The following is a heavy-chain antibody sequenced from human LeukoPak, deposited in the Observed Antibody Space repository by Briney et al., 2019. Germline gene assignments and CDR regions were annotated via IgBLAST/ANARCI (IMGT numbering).Heavy chain of an antibody. D-gene: IGHD3-22*01. CDR1: GFTFSSYE. CDR3: ARDLLGYYDSF. J-gene: IGHJ4*02. CDR2: ISSSGSTI. Sequence: PGGSLRLSCAASGFTFSSYEVNWVRQAPGKGLEWVSYISSSGSTIYYADSVKGRFTISRDNAKNSLYLQMNSLRAEDTAVYYCARDLLGYYDSFWGQGTLVTVSS. V-gene: IGHV3-48*03.